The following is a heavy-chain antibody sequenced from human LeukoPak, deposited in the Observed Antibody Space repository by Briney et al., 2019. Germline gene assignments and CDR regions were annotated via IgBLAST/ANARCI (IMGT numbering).Heavy chain of an antibody. V-gene: IGHV4-34*01. CDR3: ASEEEDGQPFDY. CDR2: INHSGST. CDR1: GGSFSGYY. J-gene: IGHJ4*02. D-gene: IGHD2-15*01. Sequence: SETLSLTCAVYGGSFSGYYWSWIRQPPGKGLEWIGEINHSGSTNYNTSLKSRVTISVDTSKNQFSLKLSSVTAADTAVYYCASEEEDGQPFDYWGQGTLVTVSS.